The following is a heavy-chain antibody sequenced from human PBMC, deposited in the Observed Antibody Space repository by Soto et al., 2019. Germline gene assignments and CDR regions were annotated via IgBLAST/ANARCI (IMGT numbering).Heavy chain of an antibody. CDR2: INPSGGST. D-gene: IGHD6-19*01. J-gene: IGHJ5*02. V-gene: IGHV1-46*03. CDR1: GYTFTSYY. Sequence: GASVKVSCKASGYTFTSYYMHWVRQAPGQGLEWMGIINPSGGSTSYAQKFQGRVTMTRDTSTSTVYMELSSLRSEDTAVYYCARVSVSGIAVAGTFDPWGQGTLVTVSS. CDR3: ARVSVSGIAVAGTFDP.